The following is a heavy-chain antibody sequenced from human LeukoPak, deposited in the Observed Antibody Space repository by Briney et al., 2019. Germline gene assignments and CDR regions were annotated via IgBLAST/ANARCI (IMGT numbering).Heavy chain of an antibody. Sequence: SETLSLTCAVYGGSFSGYYWSWIRQPPGKGLEWIGEINHSGSTNYNPSLKSRVTISVDTSKNQFSLKLSSVTAADTAVYYCARRNRPDSGGYFNRWGQGTLVTVSS. CDR3: ARRNRPDSGGYFNR. CDR1: GGSFSGYY. CDR2: INHSGST. V-gene: IGHV4-34*01. J-gene: IGHJ4*02. D-gene: IGHD3-22*01.